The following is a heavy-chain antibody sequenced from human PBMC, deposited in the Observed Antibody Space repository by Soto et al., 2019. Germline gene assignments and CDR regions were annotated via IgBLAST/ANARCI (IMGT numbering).Heavy chain of an antibody. CDR1: GGSISSYY. V-gene: IGHV4-59*01. CDR3: ARVSNVYDDYVWDYFDY. CDR2: IYYSGST. Sequence: SETLSLTCTVSGGSISSYYWSWIRQPPGKGLEWIGYIYYSGSTNYNPSLKSRVTISVDTSKNQFSLKLSSVTAADTAVYYCARVSNVYDDYVWDYFDYWGRGTLVTVSS. D-gene: IGHD3-16*01. J-gene: IGHJ4*02.